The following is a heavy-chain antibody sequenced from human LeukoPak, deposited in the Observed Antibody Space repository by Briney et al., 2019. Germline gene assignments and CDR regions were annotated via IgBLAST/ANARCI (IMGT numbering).Heavy chain of an antibody. CDR3: ARGPYGSGTNLDY. V-gene: IGHV3-30*04. Sequence: GRSLRLSCAASGFTFSTYTIHWVRQAPGKGLEWVSVISYDGVNKYHANSVKGRFTISRDNSKNTLYLQMNGLRAEDTAVYYCARGPYGSGTNLDYWGQGTLVTVSS. D-gene: IGHD3-10*01. CDR1: GFTFSTYT. CDR2: ISYDGVNK. J-gene: IGHJ4*02.